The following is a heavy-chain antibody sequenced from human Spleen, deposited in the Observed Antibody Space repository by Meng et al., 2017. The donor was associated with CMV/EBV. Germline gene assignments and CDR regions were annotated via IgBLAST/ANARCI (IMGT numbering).Heavy chain of an antibody. V-gene: IGHV3-13*01. CDR2: IGTAGDR. D-gene: IGHD3-10*01. CDR1: GFTFRSHD. CDR3: ARGWGYGYNSLDF. J-gene: IGHJ4*02. Sequence: GESLKISCAASGFTFRSHDMHWVRQAKGKGLEWVSTIGTAGDRYYAGSVKGRFTISREDAKQSFYLQMNSLRAGDTAMYYCARGWGYGYNSLDFWGQGTLVTVSS.